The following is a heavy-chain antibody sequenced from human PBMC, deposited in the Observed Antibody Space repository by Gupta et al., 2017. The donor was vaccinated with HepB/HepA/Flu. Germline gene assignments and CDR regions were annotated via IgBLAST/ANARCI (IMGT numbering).Heavy chain of an antibody. CDR2: ISSSSSYI. V-gene: IGHV3-21*01. J-gene: IGHJ4*02. CDR1: GFTFSSYS. Sequence: EVQLVESGGGLVKPGGSLRLSCAASGFTFSSYSMNWVRQAPGKGLEWVSSISSSSSYIYYADSVKGRFTISRDNAKNSLYLQMNSLRAEDTAVYYCARDDVGGATGYFDYWGQGTLVTVSS. CDR3: ARDDVGGATGYFDY. D-gene: IGHD1-26*01.